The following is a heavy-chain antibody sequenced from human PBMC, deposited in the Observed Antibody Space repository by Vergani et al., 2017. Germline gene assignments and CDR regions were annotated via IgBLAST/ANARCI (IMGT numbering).Heavy chain of an antibody. Sequence: EVQLLESGGGLVQPGGSLRLSCAASGFTFSSYAMSWVRQAPGKGLEWVSAISGSGGSTYYADSVKGRFTISRDNSKNKLYLQMNSLRAEDTAVYYCVTAGDDIAARGIFYYYYGMDVWGQGTTVTVSS. CDR1: GFTFSSYA. CDR3: VTAGDDIAARGIFYYYYGMDV. D-gene: IGHD6-6*01. V-gene: IGHV3-23*01. CDR2: ISGSGGST. J-gene: IGHJ6*02.